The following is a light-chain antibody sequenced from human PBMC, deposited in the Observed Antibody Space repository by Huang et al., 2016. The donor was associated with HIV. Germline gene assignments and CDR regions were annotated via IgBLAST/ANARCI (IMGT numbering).Light chain of an antibody. CDR3: QQSVTFPLT. Sequence: DIKMTQSPSSVSASIGDRVSFTCRASQDVNKWLAWYQQKPGVAPKLLVYASYTLQSGAPSRFRGSGSGTHFTLTINNLQAEDFATYFCQQSVTFPLTFGGGTKVELK. J-gene: IGKJ4*02. CDR1: QDVNKW. V-gene: IGKV1-12*01. CDR2: ASY.